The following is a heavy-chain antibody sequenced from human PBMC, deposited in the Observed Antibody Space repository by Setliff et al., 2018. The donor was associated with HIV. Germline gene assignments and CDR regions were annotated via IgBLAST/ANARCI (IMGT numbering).Heavy chain of an antibody. J-gene: IGHJ4*02. Sequence: GGSLRLSCAASGFTFSSYWMSWVRQAPGKGLEWVANIKQDGSEKYYVDSVKGRFTISRDDAENSLYLQMNSLGPEDTAVYYCAVGGFDYWGQGTLVTVSS. CDR2: IKQDGSEK. CDR1: GFTFSSYW. D-gene: IGHD2-15*01. V-gene: IGHV3-7*01. CDR3: AVGGFDY.